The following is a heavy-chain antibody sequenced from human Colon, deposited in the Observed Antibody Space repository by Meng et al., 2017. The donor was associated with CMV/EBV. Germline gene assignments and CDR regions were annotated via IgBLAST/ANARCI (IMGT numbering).Heavy chain of an antibody. V-gene: IGHV2-5*01. J-gene: IGHJ4*02. Sequence: FSLYTVQLSVAWLRQPPGKALEWLALVYWNDDKRYNPSLKNRLTVTKDTSKNQVVLRVTNMDPADSGTYFCAHGGSGYDFGAGGFDYWGQGTLVTVSS. D-gene: IGHD5-12*01. CDR2: VYWNDDK. CDR1: FSLYTVQLS. CDR3: AHGGSGYDFGAGGFDY.